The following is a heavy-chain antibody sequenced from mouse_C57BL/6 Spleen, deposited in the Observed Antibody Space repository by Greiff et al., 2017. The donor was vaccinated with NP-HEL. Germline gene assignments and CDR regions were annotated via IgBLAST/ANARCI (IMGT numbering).Heavy chain of an antibody. J-gene: IGHJ3*01. CDR2: IHPNSGST. CDR3: ARSSSPAWFAY. V-gene: IGHV1-64*01. D-gene: IGHD1-1*01. Sequence: QVQLQQPGAELVKPGASVKLSCKASGYTFTSYWMHWVKQRPGQGLEWIGMIHPNSGSTNYNEKFKSKATLTVDKSSSTAYMQLRRLTSADSAVYYCARSSSPAWFAYWGQGTLVTVSA. CDR1: GYTFTSYW.